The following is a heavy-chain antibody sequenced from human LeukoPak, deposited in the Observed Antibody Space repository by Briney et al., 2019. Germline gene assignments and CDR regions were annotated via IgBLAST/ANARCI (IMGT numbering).Heavy chain of an antibody. CDR2: IKQDGSEK. J-gene: IGHJ6*02. D-gene: IGHD1-26*01. CDR3: ARGDVGTTLYYGMDV. Sequence: GGSLRLSCVASGFSISSYWMNWVRQAPGKGLEWVANIKQDGSEKNYVDSVRGRFTISRDNAENSLFLQMGSLRVEDTAVYYCARGDVGTTLYYGMDVWGQGTTVTVSS. CDR1: GFSISSYW. V-gene: IGHV3-7*01.